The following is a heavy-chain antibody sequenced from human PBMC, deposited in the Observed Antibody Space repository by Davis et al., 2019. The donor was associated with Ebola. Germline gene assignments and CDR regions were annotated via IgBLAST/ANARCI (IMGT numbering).Heavy chain of an antibody. Sequence: GESLKISCKGSGYSFTSYWIAWVRQMPGKGLEWMGIIYPGDSDTRYSPSFQGQVTISADKSISTAYLQWSSLKASDTAMYYCASLRFLEWFTFDYWGQGTLVTVSS. CDR1: GYSFTSYW. V-gene: IGHV5-51*01. CDR3: ASLRFLEWFTFDY. J-gene: IGHJ4*02. CDR2: IYPGDSDT. D-gene: IGHD3-3*01.